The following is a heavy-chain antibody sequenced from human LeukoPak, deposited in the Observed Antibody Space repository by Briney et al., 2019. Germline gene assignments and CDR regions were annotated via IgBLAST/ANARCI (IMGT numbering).Heavy chain of an antibody. CDR3: ASGRGRRMDV. CDR1: GFTFSSYW. D-gene: IGHD2-15*01. J-gene: IGHJ6*02. V-gene: IGHV3-21*01. CDR2: ITSGSSYT. Sequence: GGSLRLSCAASGFTFSSYWMHWVRQAPGKGLEWVSTITSGSSYTNYGDAVKGRFTISRDNAKDSLYLQMNSLRADDTAVYYCASGRGRRMDVWGQGTTVTVSS.